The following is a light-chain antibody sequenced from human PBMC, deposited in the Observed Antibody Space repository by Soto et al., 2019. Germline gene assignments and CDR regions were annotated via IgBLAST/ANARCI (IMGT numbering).Light chain of an antibody. CDR3: ISYTGSSTSYV. J-gene: IGLJ1*01. V-gene: IGLV2-14*01. CDR2: GVS. CDR1: RSDIGSYNY. Sequence: QSALTQPASVSGSPGQSITISCSGTRSDIGSYNYVAWYQQFPGKTPKILIYGVSNRPSGVSSRFSGSKSGNTASLTISGLQAEDEADYYCISYTGSSTSYVFGSGPKLTVL.